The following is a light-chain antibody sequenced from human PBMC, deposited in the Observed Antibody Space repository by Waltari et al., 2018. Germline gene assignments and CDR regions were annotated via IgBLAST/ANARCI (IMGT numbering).Light chain of an antibody. V-gene: IGKV3-11*01. CDR1: QSVGSD. CDR2: DAS. CDR3: QQRNIWPNT. J-gene: IGKJ2*01. Sequence: EIVLTQSPATLSLSPGERATLSCRASQSVGSDLAWYQQKPGQVPRLLIYDASSRATGVPARFSGSGSGTEFTLTISSLEPEDFAVYYCQQRNIWPNTFGQGTKLEIK.